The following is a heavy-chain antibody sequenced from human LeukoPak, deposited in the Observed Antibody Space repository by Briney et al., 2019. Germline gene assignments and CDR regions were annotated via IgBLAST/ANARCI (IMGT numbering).Heavy chain of an antibody. J-gene: IGHJ4*02. D-gene: IGHD5-24*01. V-gene: IGHV3-23*01. Sequence: GGSLRLSCAASGFTFSSYAMSWVRQAPGKGLEWVSAISGSGGSTYYADSVKGRFTISRDNSKNTLYLQMNSLRAEDTAVYYCAKDAEVRRWLQNWPIGYWGQGTLVTVSS. CDR3: AKDAEVRRWLQNWPIGY. CDR1: GFTFSSYA. CDR2: ISGSGGST.